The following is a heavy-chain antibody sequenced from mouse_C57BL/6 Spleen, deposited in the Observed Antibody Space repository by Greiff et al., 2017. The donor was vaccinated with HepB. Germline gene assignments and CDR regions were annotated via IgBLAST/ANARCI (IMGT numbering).Heavy chain of an antibody. V-gene: IGHV1-69*01. Sequence: QVQLKQPGAELVMPGASVKLSCKASGYTFTSYWMHWVKQRPGQGLEWIGEIDPSDSYTNYNQKFKGKSTLTVDKSSSTAYMQLSSLTSEDSAVYYCARTPYFDVWGTGTTVTVSS. CDR1: GYTFTSYW. J-gene: IGHJ1*03. CDR2: IDPSDSYT. CDR3: ARTPYFDV.